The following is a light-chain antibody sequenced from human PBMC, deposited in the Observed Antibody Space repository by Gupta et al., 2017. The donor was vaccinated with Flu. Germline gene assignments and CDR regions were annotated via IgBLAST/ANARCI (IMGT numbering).Light chain of an antibody. CDR1: SSNIGSNN. Sequence: QSVLAQPPSASGTPGQRVTISCSGSSSNIGSNNVNWYLQVPGTAPKLLIYGNSERPSGVLARFSGSKSGTSASLAISGLQSEDEADYYCAAWDDSLTGHYVFGSGTTVTVL. CDR3: AAWDDSLTGHYV. J-gene: IGLJ1*01. V-gene: IGLV1-44*01. CDR2: GNS.